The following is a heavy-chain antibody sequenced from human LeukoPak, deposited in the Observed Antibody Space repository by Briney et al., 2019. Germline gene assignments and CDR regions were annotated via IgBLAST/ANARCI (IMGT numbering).Heavy chain of an antibody. CDR1: GFTFSTYA. Sequence: PGGSLRLSCAASGFTFSTYAMTWVRQAPGKGLEWVSGINSNGDEIYYADSVRGRFTISRDKSNNALYLQMDSLRAEDTAVYYCANWIGSSSRDYWGQGTLVTVSS. V-gene: IGHV3-23*01. CDR3: ANWIGSSSRDY. D-gene: IGHD6-6*01. J-gene: IGHJ4*02. CDR2: INSNGDEI.